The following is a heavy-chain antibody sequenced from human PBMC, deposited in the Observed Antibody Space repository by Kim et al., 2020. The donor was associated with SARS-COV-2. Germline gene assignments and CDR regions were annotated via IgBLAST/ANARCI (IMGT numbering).Heavy chain of an antibody. CDR2: MNLNGSES. J-gene: IGHJ3*02. Sequence: GGSLRLSCAASGFTFKYYGMHWVRQAPGKGLVWLSRMNLNGSESTYADSVKGRFTISRDNVKNTLYLQMNSLGAEETAVYYCVRGGSGGLDIRGQGTMVT. D-gene: IGHD2-15*01. V-gene: IGHV3-74*01. CDR3: VRGGSGGLDI. CDR1: GFTFKYYG.